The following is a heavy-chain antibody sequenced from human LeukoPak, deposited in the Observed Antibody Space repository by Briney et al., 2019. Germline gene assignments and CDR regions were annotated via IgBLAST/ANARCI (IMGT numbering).Heavy chain of an antibody. D-gene: IGHD4-17*01. Sequence: GSLRLSCAASGFTFSSYGMSWVRQAPGKGLEWVSAISGSGGSTYYADSVKGRFTISRDNSKNTLYLQMNSLRAEDTAVYYCARETYGDYAASDYWGQGTLVTVSS. CDR3: ARETYGDYAASDY. CDR2: ISGSGGST. CDR1: GFTFSSYG. V-gene: IGHV3-23*01. J-gene: IGHJ4*02.